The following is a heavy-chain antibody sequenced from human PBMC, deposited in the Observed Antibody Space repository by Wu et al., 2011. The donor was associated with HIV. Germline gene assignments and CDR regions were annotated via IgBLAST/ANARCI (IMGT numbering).Heavy chain of an antibody. CDR1: GYSFTTSW. V-gene: IGHV5-51*03. CDR2: IYPDDSNI. D-gene: IGHD3-16*01. CDR3: ARRAPLSGGYYFDY. Sequence: VQLVQSGAEVKKPGESLKISCRGSGYSFTTSWIAWVRQMPGKGLEWMGIIYPDDSNIKYSPSFQVQVTISADKSISTAYLQWSSLKASDTAMYYCARRAPLSGGYYFDYWAREPWSPSPQ. J-gene: IGHJ4*02.